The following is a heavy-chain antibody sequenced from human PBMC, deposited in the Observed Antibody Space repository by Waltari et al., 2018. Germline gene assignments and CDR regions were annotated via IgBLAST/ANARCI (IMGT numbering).Heavy chain of an antibody. Sequence: QVQLQESGSGLVKPSDTLSLPCAVSVYSISSTNWWVWIRQPPGKGLEWIGYTYYTGSTSYNPSLQRRVTMSLDTSKNQFSLKLSSVTAVDTALYYCARKVDSSGYFEWGQGILVTVSS. CDR3: ARKVDSSGYFE. J-gene: IGHJ4*02. CDR1: VYSISSTNW. CDR2: TYYTGST. D-gene: IGHD3-22*01. V-gene: IGHV4-28*01.